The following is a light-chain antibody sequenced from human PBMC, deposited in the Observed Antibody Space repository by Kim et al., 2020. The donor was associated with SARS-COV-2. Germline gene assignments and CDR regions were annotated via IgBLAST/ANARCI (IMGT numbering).Light chain of an antibody. CDR1: QSVSSY. V-gene: IGKV3-11*01. Sequence: LLTQSPATLSLSPGERATLSCRASQSVSSYLAWYQQKPGQAPRLLIYDASNRATGIPARFSGSGSGTDFTLTISSLEPEDFAVYYCQQRSNWPLTFGGGTKVDIK. J-gene: IGKJ4*01. CDR2: DAS. CDR3: QQRSNWPLT.